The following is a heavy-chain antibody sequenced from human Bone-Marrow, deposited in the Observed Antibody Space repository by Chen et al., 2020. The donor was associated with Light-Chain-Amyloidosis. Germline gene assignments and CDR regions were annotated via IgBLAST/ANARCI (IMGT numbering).Heavy chain of an antibody. D-gene: IGHD6-13*01. Sequence: DVQLVETGGGLIQPGGSLRLSCAASGFTVSSIYMNWVRQAPGKGPEWVAVIYNEDGGGTHYPASVGGRFAISSDNSKNTVYRQMNSLRVEDTAIYYCARGSRAAGGLGSGYFDSWGQGILVTVSS. CDR1: GFTVSSIY. V-gene: IGHV3-53*02. CDR3: ARGSRAAGGLGSGYFDS. J-gene: IGHJ4*02. CDR2: IYNEDGGGT.